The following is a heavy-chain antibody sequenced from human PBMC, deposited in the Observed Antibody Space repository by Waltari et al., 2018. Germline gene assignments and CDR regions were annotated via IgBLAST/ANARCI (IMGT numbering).Heavy chain of an antibody. CDR3: ARDPELWPTAIDY. V-gene: IGHV3-30*01. CDR1: GFTFSSHA. Sequence: QVQLVESGGGVVQPGRSLRLSCAAFGFTFSSHALHWVRQTPGKGLEWVAVTSYDESNKFYADSVKGRFTISRDNAKNTLYLQMNSLRPEDTAVYYCARDPELWPTAIDYWGQGTLVTVSS. D-gene: IGHD6-19*01. J-gene: IGHJ4*02. CDR2: TSYDESNK.